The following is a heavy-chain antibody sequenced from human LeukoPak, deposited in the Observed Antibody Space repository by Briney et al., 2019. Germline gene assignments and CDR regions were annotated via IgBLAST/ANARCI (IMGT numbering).Heavy chain of an antibody. V-gene: IGHV4-30-4*01. CDR1: GGSISSGDYY. J-gene: IGHJ2*01. Sequence: SQTLSLTCTVSGGSISSGDYYWSWIRQPPGKGLEWIGYIYYSGSTYYNPSLKSRVTISVDTSKNQFSLRPSSVTAADTAVYYCARAGNGILTGYFQNWYFDLWGRGTLVTVSS. CDR2: IYYSGST. D-gene: IGHD3-9*01. CDR3: ARAGNGILTGYFQNWYFDL.